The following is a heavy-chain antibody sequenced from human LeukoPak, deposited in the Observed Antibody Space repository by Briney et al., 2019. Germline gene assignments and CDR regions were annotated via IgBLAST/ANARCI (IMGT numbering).Heavy chain of an antibody. V-gene: IGHV3-74*01. Sequence: GGALRLSCAASGFTFGGHWMGWVRQVPGKGLVWVSRINTDGSITTYADSVKGRFTISRDNAKNTVYLQMNSLRAEDTAVYYCLELASIWGQGTPVTVSS. J-gene: IGHJ4*02. CDR3: LELASI. D-gene: IGHD3-10*01. CDR1: GFTFGGHW. CDR2: INTDGSIT.